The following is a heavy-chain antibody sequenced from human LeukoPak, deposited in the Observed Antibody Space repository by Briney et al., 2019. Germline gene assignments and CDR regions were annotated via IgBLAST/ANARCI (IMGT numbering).Heavy chain of an antibody. CDR1: GFTFSSYW. CDR3: AKDPTTEPFV. J-gene: IGHJ4*02. D-gene: IGHD4-17*01. V-gene: IGHV3-7*01. Sequence: PGGSLRLSCAASGFTFSSYWMSWVRQAPGKGLEWVANIKQDGSEKYYVDSVKGRFTISRDNSKSTLYLQMNSLRAEDTAVYYCAKDPTTEPFVWGQGTLVTVSS. CDR2: IKQDGSEK.